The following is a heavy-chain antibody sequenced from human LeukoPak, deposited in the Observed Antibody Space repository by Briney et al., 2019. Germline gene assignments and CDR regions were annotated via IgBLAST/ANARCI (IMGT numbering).Heavy chain of an antibody. CDR2: IRYSGSA. D-gene: IGHD3-22*01. V-gene: IGHV4-59*08. CDR1: GDSISTYY. J-gene: IGHJ4*02. CDR3: ARLVYDSRGYYFDY. Sequence: SETLSLTCTVAGDSISTYYWSWIRQPPGKGLEWIGYIRYSGSANYNPSLRSRVTISIDTSKNQFSLKLSSVTAADTAVYHCARLVYDSRGYYFDYWGQGTLVTVSS.